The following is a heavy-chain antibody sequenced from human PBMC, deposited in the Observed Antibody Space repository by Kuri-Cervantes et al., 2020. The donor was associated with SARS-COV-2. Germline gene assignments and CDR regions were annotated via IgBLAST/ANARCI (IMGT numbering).Heavy chain of an antibody. CDR2: ISSSGSTI. CDR1: GFTFSDYY. J-gene: IGHJ3*02. CDR3: ARDSITMVQGVTSDAFDI. Sequence: GESLKISCAASGFTFSDYYMSWIRQAPGKGLEWVSYISSSGSTIYYADSVKSRFTISRDNAKNSLYLQMNSRRAEDTAVYYCARDSITMVQGVTSDAFDIWGQGTMVTVSS. V-gene: IGHV3-11*01. D-gene: IGHD3-10*01.